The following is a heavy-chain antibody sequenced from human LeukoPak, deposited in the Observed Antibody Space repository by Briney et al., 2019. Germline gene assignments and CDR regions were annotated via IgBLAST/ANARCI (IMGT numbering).Heavy chain of an antibody. Sequence: ASVKVSCKASGYIFTSYYIHWVRQAPGQGLEWMGIINPSGGSTSYAQKFQGRVTMTRDMSTSTVYMELSSLRSEDTAVYYCARDNLDSSGFAWFDPWGQGTLVTVSS. J-gene: IGHJ5*02. V-gene: IGHV1-46*01. CDR2: INPSGGST. CDR1: GYIFTSYY. CDR3: ARDNLDSSGFAWFDP. D-gene: IGHD3-22*01.